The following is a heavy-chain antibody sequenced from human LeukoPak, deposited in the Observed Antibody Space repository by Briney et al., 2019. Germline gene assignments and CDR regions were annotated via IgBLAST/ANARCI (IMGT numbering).Heavy chain of an antibody. D-gene: IGHD5-18*01. Sequence: SETLSLTCTVSGGSISSGGYYWSWIRQHPGKGLEWIGYIYYSGSTYYNPSLKSRVTISVDTSKNQFSLKLSSVTAADTAVYYCARDPGYSYGLGGFDYWGQGTLVTVSS. CDR2: IYYSGST. CDR1: GGSISSGGYY. CDR3: ARDPGYSYGLGGFDY. V-gene: IGHV4-31*03. J-gene: IGHJ4*02.